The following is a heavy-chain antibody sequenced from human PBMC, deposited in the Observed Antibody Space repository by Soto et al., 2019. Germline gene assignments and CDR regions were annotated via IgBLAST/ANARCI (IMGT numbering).Heavy chain of an antibody. J-gene: IGHJ6*02. CDR3: AKDRVAAAGKPPVGPFDYYYGMDV. D-gene: IGHD6-13*01. V-gene: IGHV3-30*18. Sequence: GGSLRLSCAASGFTFSSYGMHWVRQAPGKGLEWVAVISYDGSNKYYADSVKGRFTISRDNSKNTLYLQMNSLRAEDTAVYYCAKDRVAAAGKPPVGPFDYYYGMDVWGQGTTVTVSS. CDR1: GFTFSSYG. CDR2: ISYDGSNK.